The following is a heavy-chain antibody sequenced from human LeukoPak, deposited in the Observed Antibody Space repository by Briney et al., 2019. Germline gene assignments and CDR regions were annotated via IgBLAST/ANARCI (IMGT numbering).Heavy chain of an antibody. Sequence: GGSLRLSCAASGFTFSSFGMHWVRQAPGKGQEWVAFIQYDAGNRQYADSVKGRFTISRDNSKTTLYMQMNSLTAEDTAVYYCAKSFTGSYLDYFDYWGQGTLVTVSS. D-gene: IGHD1-26*01. V-gene: IGHV3-30*02. CDR2: IQYDAGNR. CDR1: GFTFSSFG. CDR3: AKSFTGSYLDYFDY. J-gene: IGHJ4*02.